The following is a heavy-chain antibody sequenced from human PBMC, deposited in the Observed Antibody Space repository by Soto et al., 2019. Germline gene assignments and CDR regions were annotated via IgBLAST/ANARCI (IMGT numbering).Heavy chain of an antibody. V-gene: IGHV3-23*01. D-gene: IGHD4-17*01. CDR3: AKAAYGDVGVDY. CDR2: ISGSAGST. J-gene: IGHJ4*02. CDR1: GFTFSSYA. Sequence: EVQLLESGGGLVQPGGSLRLSCTASGFTFSSYAMSWVRQAPGKGLEWVSTISGSAGSTYSADSVMGRFTISRDNSKNTLYLQMSRLRAEDTALYFCAKAAYGDVGVDYWGQGTLVTVSS.